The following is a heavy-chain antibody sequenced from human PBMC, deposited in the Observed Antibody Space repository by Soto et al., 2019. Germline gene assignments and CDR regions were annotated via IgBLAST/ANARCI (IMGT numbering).Heavy chain of an antibody. J-gene: IGHJ4*02. Sequence: SETLSLTCTVSGGSISSGGYYWSWIRQHPGKGLEWIGYIYFSGSTYYNPSLKSRVTISVDTSKNQFSLKLSSVTAADTAVYYCAISPHIQLWSYPSDYWGQGTLVTVSS. CDR2: IYFSGST. D-gene: IGHD5-18*01. CDR1: GGSISSGGYY. CDR3: AISPHIQLWSYPSDY. V-gene: IGHV4-31*03.